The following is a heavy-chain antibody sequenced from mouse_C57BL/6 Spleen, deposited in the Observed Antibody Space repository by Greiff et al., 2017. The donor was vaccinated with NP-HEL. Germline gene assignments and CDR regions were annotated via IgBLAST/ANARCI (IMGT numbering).Heavy chain of an antibody. V-gene: IGHV1-52*01. J-gene: IGHJ2*01. Sequence: QVQLQQSGAELVRPGSSVKLSCKASGYTFTSYWMHWVKQRPIQGLEWIGNIDPSDSETKYNQKFKDKATLTVDKSSTTAYMQLSSLTSEDSAVYYCAKGDYGNYLDYWGQGTTLTVSS. CDR2: IDPSDSET. D-gene: IGHD2-1*01. CDR1: GYTFTSYW. CDR3: AKGDYGNYLDY.